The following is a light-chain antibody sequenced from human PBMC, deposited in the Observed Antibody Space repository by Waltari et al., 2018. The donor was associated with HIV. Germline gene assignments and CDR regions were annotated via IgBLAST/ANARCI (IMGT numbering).Light chain of an antibody. Sequence: QSALTQPASVSGSPGQSITISCTGTSSDVGGYKYVSWYQQHPGKAPKLMIYEVSKRPSGVSNRFSGSKSDNTASRTISGLQAEDEADYYCSSYTSSSTPVVFGGGTKLTVL. J-gene: IGLJ2*01. V-gene: IGLV2-14*01. CDR3: SSYTSSSTPVV. CDR2: EVS. CDR1: SSDVGGYKY.